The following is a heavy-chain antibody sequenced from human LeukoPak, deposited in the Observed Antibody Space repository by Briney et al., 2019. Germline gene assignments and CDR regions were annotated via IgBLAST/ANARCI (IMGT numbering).Heavy chain of an antibody. CDR2: IYTSGST. D-gene: IGHD3-10*01. V-gene: IGHV4-4*09. CDR1: GGSFSTYY. Sequence: SETLSLTCTVSGGSFSTYYWSWIRQPPGKGLEWIGYIYTSGSTNYNPSLKSRVTMSVDTSKNQFSLKLSSVTAADTGVYYCAAWFGTYWGQGTLVTVSS. J-gene: IGHJ4*02. CDR3: AAWFGTY.